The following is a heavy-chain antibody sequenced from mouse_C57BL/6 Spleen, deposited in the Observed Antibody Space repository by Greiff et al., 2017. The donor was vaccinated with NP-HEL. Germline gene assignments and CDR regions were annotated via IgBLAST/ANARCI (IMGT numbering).Heavy chain of an antibody. CDR2: IYPGDGDT. D-gene: IGHD1-1*01. V-gene: IGHV1-80*01. CDR1: GYAFSSYW. CDR3: ARGPYYGSHAMDY. Sequence: VQLQQSGAELVKPGASVKISCKASGYAFSSYWMNWVKQRPGKGLEWIGQIYPGDGDTNYNGKFKGKATLTADKSSSTAYMQLSSLTSEDSAVYCCARGPYYGSHAMDYWGQGTSVTVSS. J-gene: IGHJ4*01.